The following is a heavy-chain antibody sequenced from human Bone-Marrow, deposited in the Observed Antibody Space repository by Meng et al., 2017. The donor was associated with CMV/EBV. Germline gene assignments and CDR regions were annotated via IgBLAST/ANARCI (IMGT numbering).Heavy chain of an antibody. CDR1: GFTFSSYW. Sequence: GESLKISCAASGFTFSSYWMHWVRQAPGKGLVWVSRINSDGSNTSYADSVKGRFTISRDNAKNTLYLQMNSLRAEDTAVYYCARETLFDTAMVPSFDFRGQGTLVTVSS. CDR2: INSDGSNT. D-gene: IGHD5-18*01. CDR3: ARETLFDTAMVPSFDF. V-gene: IGHV3-74*01. J-gene: IGHJ4*02.